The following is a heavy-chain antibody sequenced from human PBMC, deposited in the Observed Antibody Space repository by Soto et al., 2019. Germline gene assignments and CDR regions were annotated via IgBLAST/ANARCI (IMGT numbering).Heavy chain of an antibody. Sequence: PSETLSLTCAVYGGSFSGYYWSWIRQPPWKGLEWIGEINHSGSTNYNPSLKSRVTISVDTSKNQFSLKLSSVTAADTAVYYCARGKNFYHDILTGYLNWFDPWGQGTLVTVSS. D-gene: IGHD3-9*01. CDR2: INHSGST. J-gene: IGHJ5*02. CDR3: ARGKNFYHDILTGYLNWFDP. CDR1: GGSFSGYY. V-gene: IGHV4-34*01.